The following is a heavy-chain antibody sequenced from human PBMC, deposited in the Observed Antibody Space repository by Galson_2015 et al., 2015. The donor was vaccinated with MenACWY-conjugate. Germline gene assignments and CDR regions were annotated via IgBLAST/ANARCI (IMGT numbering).Heavy chain of an antibody. D-gene: IGHD3-9*01. Sequence: SETLSLTCTVSGGSISSSSYYWGWIRQPPGKGLEWIGSIYYSGSTYYNPSLKSRVTISVDTSKNQFSLKLSSVTAADTAVYYCARDGFLNTILTGSSSWGQGTLVTVSS. CDR1: GGSISSSSYY. J-gene: IGHJ4*02. CDR3: ARDGFLNTILTGSSS. CDR2: IYYSGST. V-gene: IGHV4-39*07.